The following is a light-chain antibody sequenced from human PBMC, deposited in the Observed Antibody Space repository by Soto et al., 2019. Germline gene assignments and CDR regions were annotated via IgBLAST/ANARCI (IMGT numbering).Light chain of an antibody. CDR1: QSVSSSY. J-gene: IGKJ1*01. Sequence: EILLTQSPCTLSLSPGEIATLSRTASQSVSSSYLAWYQQKPGQAPRLLIYGASSRATGIPDRFSGSGSGTDFTLTISRLEPEDFAVYYCQQYGSSRTFGQGTKVDIK. CDR3: QQYGSSRT. V-gene: IGKV3-20*01. CDR2: GAS.